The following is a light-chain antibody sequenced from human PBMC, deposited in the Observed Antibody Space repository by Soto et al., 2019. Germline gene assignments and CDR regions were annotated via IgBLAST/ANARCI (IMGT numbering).Light chain of an antibody. Sequence: EIVMTQSPATLSLSPGERATLYCRASQSVSSILAWYQQKPGQAPRLLIYGASTRATGIPARFSGSGSGTEFTLTISSLQSEDFAVYYCQQYNNWPPITFGQGTRLEIK. CDR1: QSVSSI. J-gene: IGKJ5*01. CDR2: GAS. V-gene: IGKV3-15*01. CDR3: QQYNNWPPIT.